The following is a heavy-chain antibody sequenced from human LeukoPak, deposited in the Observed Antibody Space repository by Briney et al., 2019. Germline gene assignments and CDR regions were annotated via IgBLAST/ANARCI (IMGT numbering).Heavy chain of an antibody. V-gene: IGHV1-2*02. J-gene: IGHJ5*02. CDR1: GYTFTGYY. D-gene: IGHD6-19*01. Sequence: ASVKVSCKASGYTFTGYYMHWVRQAPGQGLEWMGWINPNSGGTNYAQKFQGRVTMTRDTSISTAYMELSRLRSDDTAVYYCAREILHSSGSYNWFDPWGQGTLVTVSS. CDR2: INPNSGGT. CDR3: AREILHSSGSYNWFDP.